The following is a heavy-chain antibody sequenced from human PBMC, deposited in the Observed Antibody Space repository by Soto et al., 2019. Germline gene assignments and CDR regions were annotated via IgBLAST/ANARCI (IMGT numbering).Heavy chain of an antibody. CDR2: IYYSGST. CDR1: GGSISSSSYY. J-gene: IGHJ4*02. CDR3: ARLDSSSGFDY. V-gene: IGHV4-39*01. D-gene: IGHD6-6*01. Sequence: SETLSLTCTVSGGSISSSSYYWGWIRQPPGKGLEWIGSIYYSGSTYYNPSLKSRVTISVDTSKNQFSLKLSSVTAADTAVYYCARLDSSSGFDYWGQGTLVTVS.